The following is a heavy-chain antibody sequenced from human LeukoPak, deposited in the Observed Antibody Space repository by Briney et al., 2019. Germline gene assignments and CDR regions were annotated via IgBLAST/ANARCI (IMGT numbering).Heavy chain of an antibody. CDR3: ARDLRGSGYDP. V-gene: IGHV1-2*02. CDR2: INLHRGAT. D-gene: IGHD3-10*01. J-gene: IGHJ5*02. Sequence: ASVKVSCKASGYNFTDFYIQLVRQAPGQGPEWMGWINLHRGATDYAQKFRGRVTMTRDTSIILVYMALSRLKSNDTAVYYCARDLRGSGYDPWGQGTLVTVSS. CDR1: GYNFTDFY.